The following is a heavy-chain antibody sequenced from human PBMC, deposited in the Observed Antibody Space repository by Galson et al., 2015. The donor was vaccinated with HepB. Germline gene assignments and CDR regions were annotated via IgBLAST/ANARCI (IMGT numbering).Heavy chain of an antibody. V-gene: IGHV3-23*01. Sequence: SLRLSCAASGFTFSNYAMSWVRQAPEKGLEWVSAITGSGDDTYYADSVKGRFTISRDNSKNTLYLQMNSLRADDTAVYYCAKMGAPSWGPNYYFDQWGQGTLSTVSS. D-gene: IGHD3-16*01. J-gene: IGHJ4*02. CDR2: ITGSGDDT. CDR1: GFTFSNYA. CDR3: AKMGAPSWGPNYYFDQ.